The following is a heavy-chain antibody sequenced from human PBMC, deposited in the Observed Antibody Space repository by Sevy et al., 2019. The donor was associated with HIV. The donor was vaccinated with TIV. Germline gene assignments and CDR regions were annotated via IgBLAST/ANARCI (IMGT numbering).Heavy chain of an antibody. CDR3: ARDQARIAIFGVSKERDF. CDR2: INPNSGGT. V-gene: IGHV1-2*02. J-gene: IGHJ4*02. CDR1: GYTFTGYY. Sequence: ASVKVSCKASGYTFTGYYMHWVRQAPGQGLEWMGWINPNSGGTNYAQKFKGRLTMTSDTSISTAYMELSRLRSDDRAVYYCARDQARIAIFGVSKERDFWGQGTQVTVSS. D-gene: IGHD3-3*01.